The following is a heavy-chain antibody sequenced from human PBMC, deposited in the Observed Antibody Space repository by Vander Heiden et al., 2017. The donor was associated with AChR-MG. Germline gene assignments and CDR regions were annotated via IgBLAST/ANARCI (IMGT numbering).Heavy chain of an antibody. Sequence: QVQLVESGGGVVQPGRSLRLSCAASGFTFSSYGMHWVRQAPGKGLEWVAVIWYDGSNKYYADSVKGRFTISRDNSKNTLYLQMNSLRAEDTAVYYCARDDGAHSSYGMDVWGQGTTVTVSS. CDR2: IWYDGSNK. CDR1: GFTFSSYG. V-gene: IGHV3-33*01. CDR3: ARDDGAHSSYGMDV. J-gene: IGHJ6*02. D-gene: IGHD6-19*01.